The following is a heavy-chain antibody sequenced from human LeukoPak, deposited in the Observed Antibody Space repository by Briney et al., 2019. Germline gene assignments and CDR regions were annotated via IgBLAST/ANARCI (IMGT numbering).Heavy chain of an antibody. Sequence: GGSLRLSCAVSGFTFSSYSMNWVRQAPGKGLEWVSYISSSSTIHYADSVKGRFTISRDNAKNSLYLQMNSLRAEDTAVYYCARAGGYYYYYMDVWGKGTTVTVSS. D-gene: IGHD1-1*01. V-gene: IGHV3-48*01. J-gene: IGHJ6*03. CDR2: ISSSSTI. CDR1: GFTFSSYS. CDR3: ARAGGYYYYYMDV.